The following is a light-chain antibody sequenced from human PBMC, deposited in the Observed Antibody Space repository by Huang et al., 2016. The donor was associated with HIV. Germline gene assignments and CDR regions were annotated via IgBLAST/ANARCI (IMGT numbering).Light chain of an antibody. J-gene: IGKJ1*01. V-gene: IGKV3-15*01. CDR3: QQYNNWPPGT. CDR1: QSGHTN. Sequence: EIVLTQSPATLSVSPGERATLSCRARQSGHTNIAWYQQKPGQAPSLLIYDASPRATGVPARFSGGGSATEFTLTINSLQSEDFARYYCQQYNNWPPGTFGQGTKVEI. CDR2: DAS.